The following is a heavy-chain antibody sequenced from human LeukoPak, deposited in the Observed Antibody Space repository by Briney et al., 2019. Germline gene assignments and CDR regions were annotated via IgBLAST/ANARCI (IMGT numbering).Heavy chain of an antibody. Sequence: SETLSLTCAVSGYSISSGYYWGWIRQPPGKGLEWIGSIYHSGSTYYNPSLKSRVTISVDTSKNQFSLKLSSVTAADTAVYYCARHDQLRIFDYWGQGTLVTVSS. V-gene: IGHV4-38-2*01. J-gene: IGHJ4*02. CDR2: IYHSGST. CDR3: ARHDQLRIFDY. D-gene: IGHD2-2*01. CDR1: GYSISSGYY.